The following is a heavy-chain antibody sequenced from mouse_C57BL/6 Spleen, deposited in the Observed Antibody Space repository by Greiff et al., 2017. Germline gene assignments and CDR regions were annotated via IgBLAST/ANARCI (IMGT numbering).Heavy chain of an antibody. Sequence: EVQLQQSVAELVRPGASVKLSCTASGFTIKNTYMHWVKQRPGQGLEWIGRIDPANGNTKYATKFQGKATMTADTSSNTAYLQLSNLTSEDTAVYYCARSEDYNGSSLDYWGQGTTLTVSS. J-gene: IGHJ2*01. CDR1: GFTIKNTY. CDR3: ARSEDYNGSSLDY. D-gene: IGHD1-1*01. CDR2: IDPANGNT. V-gene: IGHV14-3*01.